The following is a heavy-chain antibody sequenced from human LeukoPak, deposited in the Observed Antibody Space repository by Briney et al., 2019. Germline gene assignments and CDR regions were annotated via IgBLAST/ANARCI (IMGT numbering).Heavy chain of an antibody. Sequence: SETLSLTCTVSGGSISPYYWSWIRQPPGKGLEWIGYIYYSGSTNYNPSLKSRVSMSVDTSKNQFSLKLNSVTAADTAVYYCARAYSGSYFDYWGQGTLVTVSS. CDR1: GGSISPYY. V-gene: IGHV4-59*01. CDR2: IYYSGST. J-gene: IGHJ4*02. D-gene: IGHD1-26*01. CDR3: ARAYSGSYFDY.